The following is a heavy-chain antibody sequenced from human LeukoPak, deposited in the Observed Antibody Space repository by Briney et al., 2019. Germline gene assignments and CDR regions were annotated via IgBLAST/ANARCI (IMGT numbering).Heavy chain of an antibody. J-gene: IGHJ4*02. D-gene: IGHD4-23*01. Sequence: PSETLSLTCTVSGGSISSYYWSWIRQPPGKGLEWIGYIYYSGSTNYNPSLKSRVTISVDTSKNQFPLKLSSVTAADTAVYYCARVIYGGNSVDYWGQGTLVTVSS. CDR2: IYYSGST. CDR1: GGSISSYY. V-gene: IGHV4-59*01. CDR3: ARVIYGGNSVDY.